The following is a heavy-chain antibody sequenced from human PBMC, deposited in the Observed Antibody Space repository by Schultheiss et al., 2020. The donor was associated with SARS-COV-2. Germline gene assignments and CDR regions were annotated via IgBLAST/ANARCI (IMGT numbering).Heavy chain of an antibody. CDR2: MNPNSGGT. J-gene: IGHJ6*02. Sequence: ASVKVSCKASGYTFTSYDINWVRQATGQGLEWMGWMNPNSGGTNYAQKFQGRVTMTRDTSISTAYMELSRLRSDDTAVYYCARLSSSFYGMDVWGQGTTVTVSS. V-gene: IGHV1-2*02. CDR1: GYTFTSYD. D-gene: IGHD6-6*01. CDR3: ARLSSSFYGMDV.